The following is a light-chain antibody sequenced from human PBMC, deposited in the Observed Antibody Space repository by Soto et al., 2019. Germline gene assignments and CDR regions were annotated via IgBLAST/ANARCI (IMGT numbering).Light chain of an antibody. V-gene: IGLV4-69*01. CDR2: LNSDGSH. J-gene: IGLJ2*01. Sequence: QLVLTQSPSASASLGASVKFTCTLSSGHSSYAIAWHQQQPEKAPRYLMNLNSDGSHSKGDGIPDRFSGSSSGAERYLTISSLQSEDEADYYCQTWGTGIRVFGGGTKLTVL. CDR3: QTWGTGIRV. CDR1: SGHSSYA.